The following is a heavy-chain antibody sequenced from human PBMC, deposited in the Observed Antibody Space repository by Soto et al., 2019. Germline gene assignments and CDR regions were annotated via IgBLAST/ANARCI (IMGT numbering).Heavy chain of an antibody. CDR1: GFTFRNYA. CDR3: ARDGASGGNFDY. D-gene: IGHD6-19*01. V-gene: IGHV3-33*01. Sequence: QVRLVESGGGAVQPGRSLKLSCTASGFTFRNYAMHWVRQAPGKGLAWVAFIWSDGSRQDYAESVRGRFTISRDDTNNRLDLQMNSLRVEDTALYYCARDGASGGNFDYWGQGTLVTVTS. J-gene: IGHJ4*02. CDR2: IWSDGSRQ.